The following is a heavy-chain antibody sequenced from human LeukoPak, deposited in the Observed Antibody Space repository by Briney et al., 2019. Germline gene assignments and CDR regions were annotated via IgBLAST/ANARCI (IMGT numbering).Heavy chain of an antibody. V-gene: IGHV1-2*02. D-gene: IGHD3-22*01. CDR2: INPNSGGT. CDR1: GYTFTGYY. CDR3: ARDRGTMIVVANAFDY. Sequence: ASVKVSCKASGYTFTGYYMHWVRQAPGQGLGWVGWINPNSGGTNYAQKFQGRVTMTRDTSISTAYMELSRLRSDDTAVYYWARDRGTMIVVANAFDYWGQGTLVTVSS. J-gene: IGHJ4*02.